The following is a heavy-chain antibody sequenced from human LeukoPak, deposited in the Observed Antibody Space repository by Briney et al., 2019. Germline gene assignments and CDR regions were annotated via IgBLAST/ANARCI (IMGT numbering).Heavy chain of an antibody. V-gene: IGHV3-74*01. D-gene: IGHD6-19*01. Sequence: GGSLRLSCAASGFTFSSYWMHWVRQAPGKGLVWVSRINSDGSSTSYADSVKGRFTISRDNAKNTLYLQMNSLRAEDTAAYYCARGSSGWYPDYYYGMDVWGQGTTVTVSS. CDR1: GFTFSSYW. J-gene: IGHJ6*02. CDR3: ARGSSGWYPDYYYGMDV. CDR2: INSDGSST.